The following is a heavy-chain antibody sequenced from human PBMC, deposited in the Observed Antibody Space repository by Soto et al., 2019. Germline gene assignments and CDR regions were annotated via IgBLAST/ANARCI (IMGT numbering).Heavy chain of an antibody. CDR2: ISGNGGST. D-gene: IGHD3-22*01. CDR3: ATHRWGYYDSSGYHDDY. Sequence: EVQLLESGGGLVQPGGSLRLSCAASGFTFRSYALSWVRQAPGKALQWVSGISGNGGSTYYADSVKGRFTISRDNSKSTLYQQMNNLGAEDTAVYYGATHRWGYYDSSGYHDDYWGQGTLVTVSS. CDR1: GFTFRSYA. J-gene: IGHJ4*02. V-gene: IGHV3-23*01.